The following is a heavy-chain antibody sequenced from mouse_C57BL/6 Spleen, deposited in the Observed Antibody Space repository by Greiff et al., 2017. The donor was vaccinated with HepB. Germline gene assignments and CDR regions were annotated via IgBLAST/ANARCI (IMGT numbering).Heavy chain of an antibody. CDR3: AREGTGTDY. D-gene: IGHD4-1*01. V-gene: IGHV1-19*01. J-gene: IGHJ2*01. CDR1: GYTFTDYY. CDR2: INPYNGGT. Sequence: EVQLKESGPVLVKPGASVKMSCKASGYTFTDYYMNWVKQSHGKSLEWIGVINPYNGGTSYNQKFKGKATLTVDKSSSTAYMELNSLTSEDSAVYYCAREGTGTDYWGQGTTLTVSS.